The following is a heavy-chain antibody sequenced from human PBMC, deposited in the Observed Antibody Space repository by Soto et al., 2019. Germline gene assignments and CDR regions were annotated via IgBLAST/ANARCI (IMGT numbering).Heavy chain of an antibody. Sequence: QVQLVQSGAEVKKPGSSVKISCMASGDTFRSYAIGWVRQAPGQGLEWMGGLIPIFGTPTYAPSFQGRLTLTADAPANTAYMELSSLRSEDTALYFCARGLITSRGVDVPYYVDFWGQGTVVAVSS. CDR1: GDTFRSYA. CDR3: ARGLITSRGVDVPYYVDF. CDR2: LIPIFGTP. V-gene: IGHV1-69*12. J-gene: IGHJ4*02. D-gene: IGHD3-22*01.